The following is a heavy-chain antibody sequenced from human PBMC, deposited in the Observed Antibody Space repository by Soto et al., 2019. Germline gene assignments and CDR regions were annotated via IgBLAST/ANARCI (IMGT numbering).Heavy chain of an antibody. Sequence: GGSLRLSCAASGFTFSSYGMNWVRQAPGKGLEWVSSITHSGGNTYYADSVEGRFTISRDNSKDTLYLQMNSLRAEDTAVYYCAGRYCTNGKCYTTSYYYMDVWGKGTTVTVSS. CDR1: GFTFSSYG. CDR3: AGRYCTNGKCYTTSYYYMDV. V-gene: IGHV3-23*01. J-gene: IGHJ6*03. CDR2: ITHSGGNT. D-gene: IGHD2-8*01.